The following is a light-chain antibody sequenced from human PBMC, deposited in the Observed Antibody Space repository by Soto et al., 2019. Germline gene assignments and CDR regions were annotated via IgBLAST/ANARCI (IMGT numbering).Light chain of an antibody. Sequence: QSVLTQSPSASGTPGQRVTISCSGTSSNIGTNYVYWYQQLPGTAPKVLIYSNDKRPSGVPDRFSGSKSGTSASLAISGLLSEDEADYYCAAWDDSLSGPLFGGGTKLTVL. V-gene: IGLV1-47*01. CDR3: AAWDDSLSGPL. CDR1: SSNIGTNY. CDR2: SND. J-gene: IGLJ2*01.